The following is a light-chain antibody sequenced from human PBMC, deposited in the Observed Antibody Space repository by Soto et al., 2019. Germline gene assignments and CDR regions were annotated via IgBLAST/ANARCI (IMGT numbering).Light chain of an antibody. CDR2: EVS. CDR3: SSYTTTNTYV. V-gene: IGLV2-14*01. Sequence: QSLLTQPASVSGSPGQSITISCTGTSSDVGGYSYVSWSQQHPGKAPKLMIYEVSNRSSGVSNRFSGSKSGNTASLTISGLQAEDEADYYCSSYTTTNTYVFGTGTKLTVL. J-gene: IGLJ1*01. CDR1: SSDVGGYSY.